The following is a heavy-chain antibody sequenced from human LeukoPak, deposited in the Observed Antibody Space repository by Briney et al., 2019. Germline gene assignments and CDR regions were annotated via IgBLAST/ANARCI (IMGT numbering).Heavy chain of an antibody. V-gene: IGHV5-51*01. CDR2: IYPGDSDT. Sequence: GESLKISCKGSGYNFTIYWIGWVRQMPGKGLEWMGIIYPGDSDTRYSPSFQGQVTISADKSISIAYLQWSSLRTSDTAMYYCARFKVDDCTSSNCYSHGFDFWSQGTLVTVSS. D-gene: IGHD2-2*01. CDR1: GYNFTIYW. CDR3: ARFKVDDCTSSNCYSHGFDF. J-gene: IGHJ4*02.